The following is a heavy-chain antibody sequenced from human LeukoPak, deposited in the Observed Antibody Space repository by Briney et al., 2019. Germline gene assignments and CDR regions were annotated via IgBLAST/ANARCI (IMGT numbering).Heavy chain of an antibody. Sequence: PGGSLRLPCAASGFTFSSYSMNWVRQAPGKGLEWVSSISSSSSYIYYADSVKGRFTISRDNAKNSLYLQMNSLRAEDTAVYYCAKLRVDLGDYIGYWGQGTLVTISS. D-gene: IGHD4-23*01. V-gene: IGHV3-21*01. CDR3: AKLRVDLGDYIGY. CDR1: GFTFSSYS. J-gene: IGHJ4*02. CDR2: ISSSSSYI.